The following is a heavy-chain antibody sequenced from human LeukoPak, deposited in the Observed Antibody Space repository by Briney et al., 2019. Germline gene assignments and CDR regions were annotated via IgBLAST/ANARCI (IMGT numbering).Heavy chain of an antibody. CDR3: ARDRWKAFDC. CDR1: GFTFSIYW. V-gene: IGHV3-7*01. Sequence: PGGSLRLSCAASGFTFSIYWMSWVRQAPGKGLEWVANIKEDGSEKYYVDSVKGRFTISRDNAKNSLYLQMSRLRVEDTAVYYCARDRWKAFDCWGQGTLVTVSS. CDR2: IKEDGSEK. J-gene: IGHJ4*02. D-gene: IGHD1-1*01.